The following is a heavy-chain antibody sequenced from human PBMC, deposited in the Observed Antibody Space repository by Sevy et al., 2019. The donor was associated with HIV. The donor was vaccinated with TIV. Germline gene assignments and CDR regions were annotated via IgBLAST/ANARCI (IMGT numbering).Heavy chain of an antibody. CDR2: IKQDESEK. V-gene: IGHV3-7*04. D-gene: IGHD3-22*01. CDR1: GFSFSNYW. Sequence: GGSLRLSCAASGFSFSNYWMHWVRQAPGKGLEWVANIKQDESEKYYVASVKGRFTISRDNAKNSLYLQMNSLRPEDTAVYYCARGNSGSFDYWGQGTLVIVSS. J-gene: IGHJ4*02. CDR3: ARGNSGSFDY.